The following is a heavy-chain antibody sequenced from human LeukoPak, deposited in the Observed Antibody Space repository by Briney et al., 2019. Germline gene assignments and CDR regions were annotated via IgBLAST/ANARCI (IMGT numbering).Heavy chain of an antibody. D-gene: IGHD2-2*01. CDR1: GFTFSNYA. J-gene: IGHJ5*02. CDR2: IRGTGGIT. V-gene: IGHV3-23*01. CDR3: AKESGYAPPGWFDP. Sequence: GGSLRLSCAASGFTFSNYAMSWVRQAPGKGLEWVSAIRGTGGITYYAESAKGRFTISRDNSKNTLYLQMNSLRVEDTAAYYCAKESGYAPPGWFDPWGQGTLVTVSS.